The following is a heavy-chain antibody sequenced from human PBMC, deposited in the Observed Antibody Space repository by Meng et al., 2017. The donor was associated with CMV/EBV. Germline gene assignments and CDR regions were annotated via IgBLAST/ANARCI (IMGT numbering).Heavy chain of an antibody. D-gene: IGHD2-21*02. CDR1: GGSISSHH. CDR3: ARILGGYWAAAWFDP. V-gene: IGHV4-59*11. J-gene: IGHJ5*02. CDR2: IYYSGST. Sequence: CTVPGGSISSHHWSWIRQPPGKGLEWIGYIYYSGSTNYNPSLKSRVTISVDTSKNQFSLKLSSVTAADTAVYYCARILGGYWAAAWFDPWGQGTLVTVSS.